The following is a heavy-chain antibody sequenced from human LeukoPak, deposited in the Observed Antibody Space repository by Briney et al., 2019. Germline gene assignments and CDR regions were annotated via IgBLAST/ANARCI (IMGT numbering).Heavy chain of an antibody. CDR2: IWSDGSNK. J-gene: IGHJ4*02. D-gene: IGHD1-26*01. CDR1: GFTFSSSG. V-gene: IGHV3-33*01. CDR3: ARDLGGSPFDY. Sequence: PGGSLRLSRAASGFTFSSSGMHWVRQAPGKGLEWVAVIWSDGSNKYYADSVEGRFTISRDNSKNTLYLQMNSLRAEDTAVYYCARDLGGSPFDYWGQGTLVTVSS.